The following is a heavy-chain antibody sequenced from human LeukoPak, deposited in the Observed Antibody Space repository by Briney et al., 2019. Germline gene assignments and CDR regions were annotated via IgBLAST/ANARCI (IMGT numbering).Heavy chain of an antibody. CDR2: IYTSGST. CDR3: ARDHYHGGNSFYFDY. J-gene: IGHJ4*02. V-gene: IGHV4-4*07. CDR1: GGSISSYY. Sequence: SETLSLTCTVSGGSISSYYWSWIRQPAGKGLEWIGRIYTSGSTNYNPSLKSRVTMSVDTSKNQFSLKLSSVTAADTAVYYCARDHYHGGNSFYFDYWGQGTLVTVSS. D-gene: IGHD4-23*01.